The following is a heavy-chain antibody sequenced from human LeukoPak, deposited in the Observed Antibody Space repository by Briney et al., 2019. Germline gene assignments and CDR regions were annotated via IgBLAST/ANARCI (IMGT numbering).Heavy chain of an antibody. CDR1: RFTFSSYA. CDR2: ISASGGST. Sequence: GGSLRLSCAASRFTFSSYAMSWVRQAPGKGLEWVSSISASGGSTYYADSVKGRFTISRDNSKNTLYLQMNSLRAEDTALFYCAKGATTSPLNWFDPWGQGTLVTVSS. D-gene: IGHD1-26*01. CDR3: AKGATTSPLNWFDP. J-gene: IGHJ5*02. V-gene: IGHV3-23*01.